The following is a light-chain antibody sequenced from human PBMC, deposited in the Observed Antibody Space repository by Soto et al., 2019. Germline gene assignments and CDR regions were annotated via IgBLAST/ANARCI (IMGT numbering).Light chain of an antibody. CDR1: QGISSY. J-gene: IGKJ4*01. Sequence: DIQLTQSPSFLSASVGDRVTITCRASQGISSYLAWYQQKPGKAPKLLIYAASTLQSGVPSRFSGSGSGTELTITISSIQHDDFATYYCQQSYSTLPRTLGGGPKVDI. CDR2: AAS. CDR3: QQSYSTLPRT. V-gene: IGKV1-9*01.